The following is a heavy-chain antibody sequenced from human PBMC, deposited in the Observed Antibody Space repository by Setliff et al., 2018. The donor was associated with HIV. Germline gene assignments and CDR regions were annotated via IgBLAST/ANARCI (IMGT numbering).Heavy chain of an antibody. CDR3: ARGLGYSGYYLY. CDR1: GGSISSGDYY. J-gene: IGHJ4*02. CDR2: IYYSGST. D-gene: IGHD5-12*01. V-gene: IGHV4-30-4*08. Sequence: SETLSLTCTVSGGSISSGDYYWSWIRQPPGKGLEWIGYIYYSGSTYYNPSLKSRVTISVDTSKNQFSLKLSSVTAADTAVYYCARGLGYSGYYLYWGQRTLVTVSS.